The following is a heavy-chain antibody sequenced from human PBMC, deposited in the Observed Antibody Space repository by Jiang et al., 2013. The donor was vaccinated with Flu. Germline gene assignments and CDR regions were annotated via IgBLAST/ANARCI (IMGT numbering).Heavy chain of an antibody. J-gene: IGHJ6*02. V-gene: IGHV1-2*04. CDR1: GYSFTTYS. D-gene: IGHD2-2*03. Sequence: SGAEVKKPGASVKVSCKASGYSFTTYSITWVRQAPGQGLEWMGWINLSSGATIYAQKFQGWVTMTRDTSTSTAYMEMTRLKSDDTAVYYCAREVFGYCSTANCHPYGMDVWGQGTTVTVSS. CDR3: AREVFGYCSTANCHPYGMDV. CDR2: INLSSGAT.